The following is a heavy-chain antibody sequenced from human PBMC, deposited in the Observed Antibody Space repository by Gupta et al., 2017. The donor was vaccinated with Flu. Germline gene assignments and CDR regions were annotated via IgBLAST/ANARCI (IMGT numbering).Heavy chain of an antibody. D-gene: IGHD6-19*01. CDR3: ARESRRSRYDAFDI. Sequence: QVQLQESGPGLVKPSQTLSLTCTVPGGSISSGSYYWSWIRQPAGKGLEWIGRIYTSGSTNYNPSLKSRVTISVDTSKNQFSLKLSSVTAADTAVYYCARESRRSRYDAFDIWGQGTMVTVSS. J-gene: IGHJ3*02. V-gene: IGHV4-61*02. CDR1: GGSISSGSYY. CDR2: IYTSGST.